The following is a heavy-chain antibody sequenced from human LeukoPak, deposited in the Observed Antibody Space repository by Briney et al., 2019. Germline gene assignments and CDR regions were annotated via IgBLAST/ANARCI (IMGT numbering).Heavy chain of an antibody. J-gene: IGHJ6*02. V-gene: IGHV1-8*01. D-gene: IGHD2-21*01. CDR2: MNPNSGNT. CDR1: GYTFTSYD. CDR3: ARVDWVKYGMDV. Sequence: ASVKVSCKASGYTFTSYDINWVRQATGQGLEWMGWMNPNSGNTGYAQKFQGRVTMTRNTSISTAYMELSGLRSEDTAVYYCARVDWVKYGMDVWGQGTTVTVSS.